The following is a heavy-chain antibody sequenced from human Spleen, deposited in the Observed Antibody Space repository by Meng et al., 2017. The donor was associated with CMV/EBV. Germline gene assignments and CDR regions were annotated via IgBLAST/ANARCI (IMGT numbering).Heavy chain of an antibody. CDR3: ARSKGFWTGLDY. CDR2: INWNGGST. CDR1: GFTFDDYG. D-gene: IGHD3/OR15-3a*01. V-gene: IGHV3-20*04. Sequence: GESLKISCAASGFTFDDYGMSWVRQAPGKGLEWVSGINWNGGSTGYADSVKGRFTIPRDNAKNSLYLQMNSLRAEDTAFYYCARSKGFWTGLDYWGQGTLVTVSS. J-gene: IGHJ4*02.